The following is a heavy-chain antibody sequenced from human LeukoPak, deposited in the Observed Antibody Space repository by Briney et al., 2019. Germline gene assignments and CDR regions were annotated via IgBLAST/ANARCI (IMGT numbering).Heavy chain of an antibody. V-gene: IGHV3-23*03. CDR3: AKEVDSSGWYGYYYGMDV. CDR1: GFTFDDYT. D-gene: IGHD6-19*01. Sequence: GGSLRLSCAASGFTFDDYTMHWVRQAPGKGLEWVSVIYGGGSTYYADSVKGRFTISRDNSKNTPYLQMNSLRAEDTAVYYCAKEVDSSGWYGYYYGMDVWGQGTTVTVSS. J-gene: IGHJ6*02. CDR2: IYGGGST.